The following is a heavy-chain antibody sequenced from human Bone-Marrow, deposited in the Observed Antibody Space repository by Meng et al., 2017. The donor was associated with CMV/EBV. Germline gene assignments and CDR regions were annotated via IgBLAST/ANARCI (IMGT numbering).Heavy chain of an antibody. CDR3: ARAPERYCSSTSCYQGDY. D-gene: IGHD2-2*01. V-gene: IGHV3-48*03. J-gene: IGHJ4*02. Sequence: GESLKISCAASGFTFSGYEMNWVRQAPGMGLDWVSYISSSATTIHYADSVKGRFTISRDNAKSSLYLQMNSLRAEDTGVYYCARAPERYCSSTSCYQGDYWGQGTLVTVSS. CDR1: GFTFSGYE. CDR2: ISSSATTI.